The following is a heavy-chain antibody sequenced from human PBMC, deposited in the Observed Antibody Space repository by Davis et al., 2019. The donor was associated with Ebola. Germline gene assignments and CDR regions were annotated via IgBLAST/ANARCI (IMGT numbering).Heavy chain of an antibody. CDR2: ISGSGGST. CDR1: GFTFSSYA. CDR3: AKPPNNIVGAIYYFDY. J-gene: IGHJ4*02. Sequence: GESLKISCAASGFTFSSYAMSWVRQAPGKGLEWVSSISGSGGSTYSADSVEGRFTISRDNSQNTLYMQMNSLRAEDTAVYYCAKPPNNIVGAIYYFDYWGQGTLVTVSS. D-gene: IGHD1-26*01. V-gene: IGHV3-23*01.